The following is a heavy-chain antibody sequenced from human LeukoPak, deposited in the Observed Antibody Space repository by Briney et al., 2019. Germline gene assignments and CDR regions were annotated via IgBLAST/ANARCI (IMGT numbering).Heavy chain of an antibody. J-gene: IGHJ6*03. Sequence: KSSETLSPTCAVYGGSFSGYYWSWIRQPPGKGLEWIGEINHSGSTNYNPSLKSRVTISVDTSKNQFSLKLSSVTAADTAVYYCARQPGTDYYDSSGYSGYYYYHYMDVWGKGTTVTISS. V-gene: IGHV4-34*01. CDR2: INHSGST. CDR1: GGSFSGYY. CDR3: ARQPGTDYYDSSGYSGYYYYHYMDV. D-gene: IGHD3-22*01.